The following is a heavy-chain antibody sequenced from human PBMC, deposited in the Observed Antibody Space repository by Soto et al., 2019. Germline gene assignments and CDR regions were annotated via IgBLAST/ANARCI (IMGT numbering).Heavy chain of an antibody. CDR2: ISTLGTTI. Sequence: QLLESGGGLVQPWGPLSLACSASGYNFKIYGMTWVRQAPGKGLEWISDISTLGTTIHYPDSVRDRLTITRDNPTNSVDLHLTSPRDEDTAVHYCARVVLISMINSTLLFLHLWAQGTLVTVSS. J-gene: IGHJ5*02. CDR3: ARVVLISMINSTLLFLHL. V-gene: IGHV3-48*03. D-gene: IGHD3-3*02. CDR1: GYNFKIYG.